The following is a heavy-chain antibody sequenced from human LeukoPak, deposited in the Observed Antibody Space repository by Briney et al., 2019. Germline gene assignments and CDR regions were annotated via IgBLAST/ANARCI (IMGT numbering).Heavy chain of an antibody. CDR2: IYYSGST. Sequence: KPSQTLSLTCTVSGGSISSGDYYWSWLRQPPGKGLEWIGYIYYSGSTYYNPSLKSRVTISVDTSKNQFSLKLSSVTAADTAVYYCARGDDYYYYMDVWGKGTTVTVSS. J-gene: IGHJ6*03. CDR1: GGSISSGDYY. V-gene: IGHV4-30-4*08. CDR3: ARGDDYYYYMDV.